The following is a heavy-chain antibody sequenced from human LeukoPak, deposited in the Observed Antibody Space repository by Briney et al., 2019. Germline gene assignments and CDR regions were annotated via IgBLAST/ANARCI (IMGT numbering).Heavy chain of an antibody. CDR3: ARFFAGATASFDY. Sequence: PSETLSLTCTVSGGSISSSNYYWGWIRQPPGKGLEWIASIYYSGFTYYNPSLKSRVTISVDTSKNQFSLKLNSVTAADTAVFYCARFFAGATASFDYWGQGIMVTVSS. CDR1: GGSISSSNYY. D-gene: IGHD1-26*01. CDR2: IYYSGFT. J-gene: IGHJ4*02. V-gene: IGHV4-39*01.